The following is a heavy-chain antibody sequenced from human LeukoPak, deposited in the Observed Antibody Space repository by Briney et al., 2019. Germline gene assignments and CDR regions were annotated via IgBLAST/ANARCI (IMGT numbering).Heavy chain of an antibody. CDR2: IYTSGST. CDR1: GGSISSYY. V-gene: IGHV4-4*07. Sequence: SETLSLTCTVSGGSISSYYWSWIRQPPGKGLEWIGRIYTSGSTNYNPSLKSRVTMSVDTSKNQFSLKLSSVTAADTAVYYCAREGSDYYGSGSYYRSYYYYMDVWGKGTTVTISS. J-gene: IGHJ6*03. D-gene: IGHD3-10*01. CDR3: AREGSDYYGSGSYYRSYYYYMDV.